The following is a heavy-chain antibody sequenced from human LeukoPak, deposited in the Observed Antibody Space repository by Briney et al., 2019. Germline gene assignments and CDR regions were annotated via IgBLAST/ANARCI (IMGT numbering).Heavy chain of an antibody. CDR1: GYTFTSYD. J-gene: IGHJ6*02. CDR2: MNPNSGDT. D-gene: IGHD3-3*01. Sequence: ASVKVSCKASGYTFTSYDINWVRQATGQGLEWMGRMNPNSGDTGYAQKFQGRVTMTRNTSISTAYMELSSLRSEDTAVYYCARAGNAITIFGVVTVRGGMDVWGQGTTVTVSS. V-gene: IGHV1-8*01. CDR3: ARAGNAITIFGVVTVRGGMDV.